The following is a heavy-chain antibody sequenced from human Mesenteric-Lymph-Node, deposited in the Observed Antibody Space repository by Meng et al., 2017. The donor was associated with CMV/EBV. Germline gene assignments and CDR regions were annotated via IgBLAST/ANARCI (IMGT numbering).Heavy chain of an antibody. V-gene: IGHV3-48*03. CDR3: AKKDEDSNYGSGSYNYYYYGMDV. CDR1: GFSLSAYE. Sequence: GESLKISCAASGFSLSAYEVNWVRQAPGKGLEWVSYISRSGTTLYYGDSVKGRINISRDNAKNSLYLQMNSLRAEDTAVYYCAKKDEDSNYGSGSYNYYYYGMDVWGQGTTVTVSS. CDR2: ISRSGTTL. J-gene: IGHJ6*02. D-gene: IGHD3-10*01.